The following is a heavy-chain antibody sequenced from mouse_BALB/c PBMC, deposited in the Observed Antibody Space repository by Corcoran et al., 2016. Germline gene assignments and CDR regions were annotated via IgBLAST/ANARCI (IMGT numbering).Heavy chain of an antibody. Sequence: EVQLQQSGPELVKPGASVKITCKASGYTFTGYNMHWVKQRPGKSLEWIGDINPKNHGTNYNQTFKGKATLTTDKSSSTAYMELSSLTSEDSAVYYCAACCVTTMDYWGQGTSVTVSS. V-gene: IGHV1-18*01. CDR2: INPKNHGT. CDR3: AACCVTTMDY. D-gene: IGHD2-12*01. J-gene: IGHJ4*01. CDR1: GYTFTGYN.